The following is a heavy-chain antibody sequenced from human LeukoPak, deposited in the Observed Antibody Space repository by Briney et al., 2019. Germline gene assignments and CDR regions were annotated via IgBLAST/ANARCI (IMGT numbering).Heavy chain of an antibody. CDR2: ISGSGGST. D-gene: IGHD5-12*01. V-gene: IGHV3-23*01. J-gene: IGHJ6*04. Sequence: GGSLRLSCAASGFTFSSYGMSWVRQAPGKGLEWVSAISGSGGSTYYADSVKGRFTISRDNSKNTLYLQMNSLRAEDTAVYYCASHSGYDLGAFDIWGKGTTVTVSS. CDR3: ASHSGYDLGAFDI. CDR1: GFTFSSYG.